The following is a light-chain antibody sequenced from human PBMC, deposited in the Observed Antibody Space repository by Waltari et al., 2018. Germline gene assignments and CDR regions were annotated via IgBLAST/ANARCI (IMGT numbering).Light chain of an antibody. CDR3: CSCAGNRV. V-gene: IGLV2-23*01. CDR1: CRHVGSSHL. CDR2: EGY. Sequence: QSALTQPASESGSPGQSITIHFTGTCRHVGSSHLVSWYQHHPGKAPSIIIYEGYKRPSGVSNRFSGSKSGNTASLTISGLQAEDETDYYCCSCAGNRVFGGGTKLTVL. J-gene: IGLJ3*02.